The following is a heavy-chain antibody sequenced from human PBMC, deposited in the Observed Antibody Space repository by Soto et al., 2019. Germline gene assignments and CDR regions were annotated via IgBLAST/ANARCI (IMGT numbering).Heavy chain of an antibody. J-gene: IGHJ6*03. CDR2: IYYSGST. CDR1: GGSISSSSYY. Sequence: PSETLSLTCTVSGGSISSSSYYRGWIRQPPGKGLEWIGSIYYSGSTYYNPSLKSRVTISVDTSKNQFSLKLSSVTAADTAVYYCARPFYDFWSGYYEPDYYYYYMDVWGKGTTVTVSS. V-gene: IGHV4-39*01. D-gene: IGHD3-3*01. CDR3: ARPFYDFWSGYYEPDYYYYYMDV.